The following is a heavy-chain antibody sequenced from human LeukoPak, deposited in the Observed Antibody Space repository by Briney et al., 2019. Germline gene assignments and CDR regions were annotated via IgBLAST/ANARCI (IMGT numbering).Heavy chain of an antibody. CDR3: ARVPSSS. D-gene: IGHD6-13*01. CDR1: GGSFSGYY. Sequence: SETLSLTCAVYGGSFSGYYWSWIRRPPGKGLEWIGEINHSGSTNYNPSLKSRVTISVDTSENQFSLKLSSVTAADTAVYYCARVPSSSWGQGTLVTVSS. V-gene: IGHV4-34*01. CDR2: INHSGST. J-gene: IGHJ4*02.